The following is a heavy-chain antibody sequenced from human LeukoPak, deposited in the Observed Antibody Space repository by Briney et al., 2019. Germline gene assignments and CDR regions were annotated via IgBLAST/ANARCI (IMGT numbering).Heavy chain of an antibody. D-gene: IGHD6-19*01. Sequence: PGGSLTLSCAPSGFTFSSYDMHWARQATGKGLEWVSAIGTAGDTYFPGLVKGRFPFSRENAKNSLYLQMNSLRAGDTAVYYCARAVAGLYYFDYWGQGTLVTVSS. V-gene: IGHV3-13*01. J-gene: IGHJ4*02. CDR2: IGTAGDT. CDR1: GFTFSSYD. CDR3: ARAVAGLYYFDY.